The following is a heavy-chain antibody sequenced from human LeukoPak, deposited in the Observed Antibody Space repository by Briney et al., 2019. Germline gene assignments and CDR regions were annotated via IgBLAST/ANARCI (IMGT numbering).Heavy chain of an antibody. J-gene: IGHJ1*01. CDR2: INPSGGST. CDR1: GYTFTSYY. D-gene: IGHD2-15*01. CDR3: ARDPYCSGGSCPRHSYFQH. Sequence: GASVEVSCKASGYTFTSYYMRWVRQAPGQGLEWMGIINPSGGSTSYAQKFQGRVTMTRDTSTSTVYMELSSLRSEDTAVYYCARDPYCSGGSCPRHSYFQHWGQGTLVTVSS. V-gene: IGHV1-46*01.